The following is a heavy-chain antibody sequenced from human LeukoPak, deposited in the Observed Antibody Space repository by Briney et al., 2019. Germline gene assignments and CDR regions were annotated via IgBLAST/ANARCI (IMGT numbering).Heavy chain of an antibody. CDR3: TRSQYYGMDV. J-gene: IGHJ6*02. Sequence: ASVKVSCKASGYTFTSYYMHWVRQAPGQGLEWMGMINPTGGSTSYAQKFQGGVTMTRDTSTSTVYMELSSLRSEDTAVYYCTRSQYYGMDVWGQGTTVTVSS. CDR2: INPTGGST. CDR1: GYTFTSYY. V-gene: IGHV1-46*01.